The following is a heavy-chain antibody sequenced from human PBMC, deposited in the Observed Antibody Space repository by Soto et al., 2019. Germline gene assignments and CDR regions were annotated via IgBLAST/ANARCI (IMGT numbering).Heavy chain of an antibody. CDR3: AGHHGLAHTPFDAFDI. Sequence: PGGSLRLSCAASGFTFSSYSMNWVRQAPGKGLEWVSSISSSSSYIYYADSVKGRFTISRDNAKNSLYLQMNSLRAEDTAVYYCAGHHGLAHTPFDAFDIWGQGTMVTVSS. CDR1: GFTFSSYS. V-gene: IGHV3-21*01. J-gene: IGHJ3*02. D-gene: IGHD2-2*03. CDR2: ISSSSSYI.